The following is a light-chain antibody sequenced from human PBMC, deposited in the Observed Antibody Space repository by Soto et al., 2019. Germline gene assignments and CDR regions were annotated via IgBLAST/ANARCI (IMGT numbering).Light chain of an antibody. V-gene: IGLV6-57*04. CDR3: QSYHSGNVV. J-gene: IGLJ2*01. CDR1: SGSIASNY. CDR2: EDN. Sequence: NFMLTQPHSVSESPGKTVTISCTRSSGSIASNYVQGYQQRPGSAPTPVIYEDNERHSGVPDRFSGSIDSSSNSASLTISGLKTEDEADYYCQSYHSGNVVFGGGTKLTVL.